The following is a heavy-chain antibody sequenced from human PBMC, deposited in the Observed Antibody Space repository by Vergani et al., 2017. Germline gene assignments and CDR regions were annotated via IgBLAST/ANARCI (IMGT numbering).Heavy chain of an antibody. CDR2: ISSSSSYI. CDR1: GFTFSSYS. CDR3: ASVRSWYGRASSDPDY. Sequence: VQLVESGGGLVKPGGSLRLSCAASGFTFSSYSMNWVRQAPGKGLEWVSSISSSSSYIYYADSVKGRFTISRDNAKNSLYLQMNSLRAEDTAVYYCASVRSWYGRASSDPDYWGQGTLVTVSS. V-gene: IGHV3-21*01. J-gene: IGHJ4*02. D-gene: IGHD6-13*01.